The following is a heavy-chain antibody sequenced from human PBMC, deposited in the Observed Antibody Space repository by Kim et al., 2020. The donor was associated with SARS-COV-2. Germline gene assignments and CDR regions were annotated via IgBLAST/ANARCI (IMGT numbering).Heavy chain of an antibody. V-gene: IGHV3-21*01. D-gene: IGHD3-22*01. J-gene: IGHJ4*02. CDR2: ISSSSSYI. CDR3: ARDVDYDSSGYYLKVVGLGDY. Sequence: GGSLRLSCAASGFTFSSYSMNWVRQAPGKGLEWVSSISSSSSYIYYADSVKGRFTISRDNAKNSLYLQMNSLRAEDTAVYYCARDVDYDSSGYYLKVVGLGDYWGQGTLVTVSS. CDR1: GFTFSSYS.